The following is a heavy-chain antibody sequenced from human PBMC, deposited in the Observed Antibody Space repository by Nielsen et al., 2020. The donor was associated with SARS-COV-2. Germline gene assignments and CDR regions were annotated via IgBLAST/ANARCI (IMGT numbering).Heavy chain of an antibody. V-gene: IGHV3-30-3*01. CDR1: GFTFSSYA. J-gene: IGHJ4*02. CDR2: ISYDGSND. CDR3: ARGNGWGSYFDY. D-gene: IGHD7-27*01. Sequence: GGSLRLSCAVSGFTFSSYAMHWVRQAPGKGLEWVAVISYDGSNDYYADSVRGRFTISRDNSKNTLFLQMNSLRAEDTAVYYCARGNGWGSYFDYWGQGTLVTVSS.